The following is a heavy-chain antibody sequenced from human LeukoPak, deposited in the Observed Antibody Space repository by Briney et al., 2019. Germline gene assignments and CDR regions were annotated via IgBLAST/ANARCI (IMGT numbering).Heavy chain of an antibody. Sequence: PGGSLRLSCSASGFTFSDYDMNRVRQAPGKGLEWVSSISYLSSHVYYGDSVKGRFSISRDNAKNSLYLQMNSLGAEDTAIYYCGRAFPPLRTSSAGDLWGQGILVTVSS. V-gene: IGHV3-21*01. CDR3: GRAFPPLRTSSAGDL. CDR2: ISYLSSHV. D-gene: IGHD3-16*01. J-gene: IGHJ4*02. CDR1: GFTFSDYD.